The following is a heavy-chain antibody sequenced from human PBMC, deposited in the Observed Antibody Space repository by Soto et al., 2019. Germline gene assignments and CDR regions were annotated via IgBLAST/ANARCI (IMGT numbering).Heavy chain of an antibody. CDR3: ARGSSSSSNWFDP. Sequence: GGSLRLSCAASGFTFSSYSMNWVRQAPGKGLEWVPSISSSSSYIYYADSVKGRFTISRDNAKNSLYLQMNSLRAEDTAVYYCARGSSSSSNWFDPWGQGTLVTVSS. V-gene: IGHV3-21*01. CDR1: GFTFSSYS. D-gene: IGHD6-6*01. J-gene: IGHJ5*02. CDR2: ISSSSSYI.